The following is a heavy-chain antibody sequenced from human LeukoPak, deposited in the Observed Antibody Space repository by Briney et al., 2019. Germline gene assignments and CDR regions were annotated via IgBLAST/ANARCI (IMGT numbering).Heavy chain of an antibody. Sequence: ASETLSLTCTVSGGSISSSSYYWGWIRQPPGKGLEWIGSIYYSGSTNYNPSLKSRVTISVDTSKNQFSLKLSSVTAADTAVYYCARLRRGKYYYDSSGQPYWGQGTLVTVSS. CDR1: GGSISSSSYY. CDR2: IYYSGST. J-gene: IGHJ4*02. D-gene: IGHD3-22*01. CDR3: ARLRRGKYYYDSSGQPY. V-gene: IGHV4-39*07.